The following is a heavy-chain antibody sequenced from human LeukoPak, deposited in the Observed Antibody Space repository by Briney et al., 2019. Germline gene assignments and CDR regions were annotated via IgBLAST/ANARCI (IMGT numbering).Heavy chain of an antibody. Sequence: GGSLRLSCAASGFTFSSYSMNWVRQAPGKGLEWVAVISYDGSNKYYADSVKGRFTISRDNSKNTLHLQMNSLRADETAVYYCARDSSSCSSTSCYYLDLDYWGQGTLVAVSS. CDR2: ISYDGSNK. V-gene: IGHV3-30*03. CDR1: GFTFSSYS. J-gene: IGHJ4*02. D-gene: IGHD2-2*01. CDR3: ARDSSSCSSTSCYYLDLDY.